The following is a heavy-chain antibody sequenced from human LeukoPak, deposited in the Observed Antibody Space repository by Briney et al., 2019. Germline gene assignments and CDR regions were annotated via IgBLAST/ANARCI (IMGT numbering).Heavy chain of an antibody. V-gene: IGHV3-30*04. CDR1: GFTFSSFP. CDR2: ISTDGSYK. Sequence: SGGSLRLSCAVSGFTFSSFPFHWVRQAPGKGLEWVAAISTDGSYKYHGDSVKGRFTISRDNPMNTLYLQMNGLRPDDTAVYYCARSSIPGRWYFDLWGRGTLVTVSS. CDR3: ARSSIPGRWYFDL. D-gene: IGHD3-10*01. J-gene: IGHJ2*01.